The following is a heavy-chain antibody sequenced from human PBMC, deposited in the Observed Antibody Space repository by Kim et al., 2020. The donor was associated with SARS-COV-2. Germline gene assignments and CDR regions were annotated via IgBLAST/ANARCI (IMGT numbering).Heavy chain of an antibody. CDR1: GFTFRSNW. J-gene: IGHJ4*02. Sequence: GGSLRLSCAASGFTFRSNWMHWVRQTPGKGLVWVSRITPDGTITTYADSVKGRFTISRYNAKNTLYLQMNSLRAEDTAVYYCACGDGAHFDYWGQGTLVTVSS. D-gene: IGHD4-17*01. V-gene: IGHV3-74*03. CDR2: ITPDGTIT. CDR3: ACGDGAHFDY.